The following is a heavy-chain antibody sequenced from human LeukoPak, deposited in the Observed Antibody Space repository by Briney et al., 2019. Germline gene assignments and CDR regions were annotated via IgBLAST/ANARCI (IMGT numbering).Heavy chain of an antibody. Sequence: SQTLSLTCTISGGSMNDYYWSWIRQPPGKGLELIGYMYYSGSTNYNPSLKSRVSISIDTSKNQFSLKLSSVTAADTAVYYCARDRYCIGGICYSGRFDPWGRGTLVTVSS. CDR1: GGSMNDYY. CDR2: MYYSGST. V-gene: IGHV4-59*01. J-gene: IGHJ5*02. CDR3: ARDRYCIGGICYSGRFDP. D-gene: IGHD2-15*01.